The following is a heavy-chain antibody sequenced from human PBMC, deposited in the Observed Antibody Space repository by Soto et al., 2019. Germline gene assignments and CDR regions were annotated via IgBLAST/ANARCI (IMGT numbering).Heavy chain of an antibody. CDR1: GGSISRGDYY. CDR2: IYYSGST. J-gene: IGHJ4*02. D-gene: IGHD1-1*01. V-gene: IGHV4-30-4*01. Sequence: SETLSLTCTVSGGSISRGDYYWSWLRQPPGKGLEWIGYIYYSGSTYHNPSLKSRVSMTVNTSRNQFSLNLPSVTASDTAVYYCARLAGGYNGYFDYWGQGTLVTVSS. CDR3: ARLAGGYNGYFDY.